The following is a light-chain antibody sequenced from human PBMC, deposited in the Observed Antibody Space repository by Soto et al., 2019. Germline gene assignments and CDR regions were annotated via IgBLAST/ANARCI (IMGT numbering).Light chain of an antibody. V-gene: IGKV3-20*01. CDR2: GAS. CDR3: QQYGSSKRT. Sequence: EIVLTQSPGTLSLSPGERATLSCRASQSVSSSYLAWYQQKPGQAPRLLIYGASSRATGIPDRFSGSGPGTDFTLTISRLEPEDFAVYYCQQYGSSKRTFGQGTKVEIK. J-gene: IGKJ1*01. CDR1: QSVSSSY.